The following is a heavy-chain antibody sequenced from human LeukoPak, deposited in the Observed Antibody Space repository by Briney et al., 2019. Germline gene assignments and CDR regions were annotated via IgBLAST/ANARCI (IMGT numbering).Heavy chain of an antibody. CDR3: ARDTRDRHTYGSYYGSYYMDV. J-gene: IGHJ6*03. D-gene: IGHD3-10*01. V-gene: IGHV1-69*13. CDR1: GGTFSSYA. CDR2: IIPIFGTA. Sequence: SVKVSYKASGGTFSSYAISWVRQAPGQGLEWMGGIIPIFGTANYAQKFQGRVTITADESTSTVYMELSSLRSEDTAVYYCARDTRDRHTYGSYYGSYYMDVWGKGATVTISS.